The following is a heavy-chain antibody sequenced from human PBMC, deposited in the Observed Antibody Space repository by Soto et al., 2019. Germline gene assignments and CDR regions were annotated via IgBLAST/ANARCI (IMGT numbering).Heavy chain of an antibody. Sequence: QVQLVESGGGVVQPGRSLRLSCAASGFTFSNYGMHWVRQAPGKGLEWVAIIWHDGNNKYYADSVRGRFIISRDNSKNRLYLQMNSLRAEDTAVYYWASDLVGASDSYGLDVWGQGTPFTVSS. D-gene: IGHD1-26*01. J-gene: IGHJ6*02. CDR1: GFTFSNYG. CDR3: ASDLVGASDSYGLDV. V-gene: IGHV3-33*01. CDR2: IWHDGNNK.